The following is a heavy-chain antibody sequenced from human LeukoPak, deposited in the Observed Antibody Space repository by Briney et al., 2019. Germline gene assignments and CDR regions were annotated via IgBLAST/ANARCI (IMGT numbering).Heavy chain of an antibody. J-gene: IGHJ4*02. CDR3: ARAPNPGYSSSWYSPDY. CDR1: GFTFSSYA. V-gene: IGHV3-30*04. D-gene: IGHD6-13*01. CDR2: ISYDGSNK. Sequence: GGSLRLSCAASGFTFSSYAMHWVRQAPGKGLEWVAVISYDGSNKYYADSVKGRFTISRDNSKNALYLQMNSLRAEDTAVYYCARAPNPGYSSSWYSPDYWGQGTLVTVSS.